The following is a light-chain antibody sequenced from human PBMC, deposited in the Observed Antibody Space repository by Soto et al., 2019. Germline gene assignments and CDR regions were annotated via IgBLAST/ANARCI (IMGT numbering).Light chain of an antibody. CDR2: DAS. V-gene: IGKV3-11*01. CDR3: QQRSNWL. Sequence: ILVTHFPVTLSPSPGERATLSCRAIQDVSRYLAWYQQKPGQSPRLLIYDASNRATGVPARFSGSGSGTDFTLTISSLEPEDFTVYYCQQRSNWLFGPGTKVDI. J-gene: IGKJ3*01. CDR1: QDVSRY.